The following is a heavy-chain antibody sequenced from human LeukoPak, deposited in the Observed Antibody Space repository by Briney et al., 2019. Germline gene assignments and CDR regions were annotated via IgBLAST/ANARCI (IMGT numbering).Heavy chain of an antibody. CDR2: IYHSGST. V-gene: IGHV4-38-2*02. Sequence: PSETLSLTCTVSGYSISSGYYCGWIRQPPGKGLEWIGSIYHSGSTYYNPSLKSRVTISVDTSKNQFSLTLSSVTAADTAVYYCARADGGWLQSLSFDYWGQGTLVTVSS. CDR1: GYSISSGYY. D-gene: IGHD5-24*01. CDR3: ARADGGWLQSLSFDY. J-gene: IGHJ4*02.